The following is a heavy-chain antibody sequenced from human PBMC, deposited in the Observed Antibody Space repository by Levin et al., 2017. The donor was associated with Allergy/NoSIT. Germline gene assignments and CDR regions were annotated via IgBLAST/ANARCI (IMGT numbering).Heavy chain of an antibody. CDR2: ISYDGSNK. CDR3: AKDLEYYYDSSGPVYYHYGMDG. CDR1: GFTFSRYG. J-gene: IGHJ6*02. V-gene: IGHV3-30*18. Sequence: GGSLRLSCAASGFTFSRYGMHWVRQAPGKGLEWVAIISYDGSNKYYADSVKGRFTISRDNSKNTLSLQMNSLRAEDTAVYYCAKDLEYYYDSSGPVYYHYGMDGWGQGTTVTVSS. D-gene: IGHD3-22*01.